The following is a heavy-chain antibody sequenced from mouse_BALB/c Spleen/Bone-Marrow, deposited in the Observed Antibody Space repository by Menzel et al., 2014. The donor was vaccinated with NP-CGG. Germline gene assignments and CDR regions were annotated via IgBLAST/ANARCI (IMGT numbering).Heavy chain of an antibody. V-gene: IGHV10S3*01. D-gene: IGHD2-2*01. CDR2: IRRESNNYAT. J-gene: IGHJ3*01. CDR3: VGYLFAY. CDR1: GFTFNANA. Sequence: DVQLVESGGGLVQPKGSLRLSCAAPGFTFNANAMNWVRQAPGKGLEWVARIRRESNNYATYYADSVKDRFTISRDDSQSMLYLQMNNLKTEDTAMYYCVGYLFAYWGQGTLVTVSA.